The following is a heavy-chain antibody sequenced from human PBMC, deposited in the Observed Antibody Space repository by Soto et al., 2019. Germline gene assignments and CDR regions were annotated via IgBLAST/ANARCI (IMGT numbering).Heavy chain of an antibody. CDR1: GYTFTSYG. CDR3: AREYCTNGVCYYDAFDI. D-gene: IGHD2-8*01. Sequence: QVQLVQSGAEVKKPGASAKVSCKASGYTFTSYGISWVRQAPGQGLEWMGWISAYNGNTNYAQKLQGRVTMTTDTSTSTAYMELRSLGSDDTAVYYCAREYCTNGVCYYDAFDIWGQGTMVTVSS. J-gene: IGHJ3*02. CDR2: ISAYNGNT. V-gene: IGHV1-18*01.